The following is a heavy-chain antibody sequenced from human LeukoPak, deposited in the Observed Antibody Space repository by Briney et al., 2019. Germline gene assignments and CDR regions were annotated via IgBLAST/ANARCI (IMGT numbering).Heavy chain of an antibody. CDR3: AVAKLVRGVMGAQLFAP. V-gene: IGHV3-53*01. CDR1: GFTVSSNY. CDR2: IYSGGST. J-gene: IGHJ5*02. Sequence: GGSLRLSCAASGFTVSSNYMSWVRQAPGKGLEWVSIIYSGGSTFYADSVKGRFTISRDNSKNTLYLQMNSLRAEDTAVYYCAVAKLVRGVMGAQLFAPWGQGTLVAVSS. D-gene: IGHD3-10*01.